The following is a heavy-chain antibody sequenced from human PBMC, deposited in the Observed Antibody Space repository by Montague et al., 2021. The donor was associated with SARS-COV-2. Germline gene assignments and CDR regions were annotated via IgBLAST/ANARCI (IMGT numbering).Heavy chain of an antibody. V-gene: IGHV4-31*03. CDR3: AGVHIVVVSAMRYFDL. CDR2: IYYSGST. J-gene: IGHJ2*01. Sequence: SQTLSLTCTVSGGSISSGGYYWSWIRQHPGKGLEWIGYIYYSGSTYYNPSLKSRVTIAVDTSKNQFSLKLISVTAADTSVYYCAGVHIVVVSAMRYFDLWGRGTLVTVSS. D-gene: IGHD2-21*01. CDR1: GGSISSGGYY.